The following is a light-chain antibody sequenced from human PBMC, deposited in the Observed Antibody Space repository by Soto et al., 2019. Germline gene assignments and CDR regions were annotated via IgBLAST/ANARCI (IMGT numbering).Light chain of an antibody. J-gene: IGKJ4*01. CDR2: DAS. V-gene: IGKV3-11*01. CDR1: QSVTSY. CDR3: QQYNNWPPT. Sequence: EFVLTQSPGTLSLSPGERATLSCRASQSVTSYLAWYQQKPGQAPRLLIYDASNRATGIPARFRGSDSGTDFTLTISSLQSEDFAVYYCQQYNNWPPTFGGGTKVDIK.